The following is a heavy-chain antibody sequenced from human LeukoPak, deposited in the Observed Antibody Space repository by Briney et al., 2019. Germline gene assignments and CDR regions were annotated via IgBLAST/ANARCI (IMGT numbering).Heavy chain of an antibody. CDR3: ARGVCSGGSCYSSRGAFDI. CDR1: GGSISSSSYY. Sequence: SETLSLTCTVSGGSISSSSYYWGWIRQPPGKGLEWIGSFYYSGSTYYNPSLKSRVTISVDTSKNQFSLKLRSVTAADTAMYYCARGVCSGGSCYSSRGAFDIWGQGTMVTVSS. CDR2: FYYSGST. V-gene: IGHV4-39*07. J-gene: IGHJ3*02. D-gene: IGHD2-15*01.